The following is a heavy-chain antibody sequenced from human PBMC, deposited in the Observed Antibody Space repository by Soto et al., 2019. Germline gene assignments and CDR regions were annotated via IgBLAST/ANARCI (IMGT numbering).Heavy chain of an antibody. CDR2: IYYSGST. CDR3: AREVIPLTTDWYFDL. D-gene: IGHD4-17*01. Sequence: SETLSLTCTVSGGSISSSSYYWGWIRQPPGKGLEWIGSIYYSGSTYYNPSLKSRVTISVDTSKNQFSLRLSSVTAADTAVYYCAREVIPLTTDWYFDLWGRGTLVTVSS. J-gene: IGHJ2*01. V-gene: IGHV4-39*07. CDR1: GGSISSSSYY.